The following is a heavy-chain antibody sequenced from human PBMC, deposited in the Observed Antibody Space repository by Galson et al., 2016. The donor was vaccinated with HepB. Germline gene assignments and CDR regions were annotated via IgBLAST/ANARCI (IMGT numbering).Heavy chain of an antibody. CDR3: ARDGPRRDGYTPGDH. Sequence: SVKVSCKASGYTLTDYGITWVRQAPGQGLEWLGIILPRGINKAFPQNFQGSTSYAQKFQGRLTMTRDTSTSTVYMELSRLTTEDTAVYYCARDGPRRDGYTPGDHWGQGTLVTVSS. J-gene: IGHJ4*02. D-gene: IGHD5-24*01. CDR1: GYTLTDYG. V-gene: IGHV1-46*01. CDR2: ILPRGINKAFPQNFQGST.